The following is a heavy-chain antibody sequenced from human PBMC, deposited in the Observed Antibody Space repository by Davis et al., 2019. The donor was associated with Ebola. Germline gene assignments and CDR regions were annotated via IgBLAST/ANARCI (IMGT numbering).Heavy chain of an antibody. V-gene: IGHV4-59*01. CDR1: GGSISSYY. J-gene: IGHJ6*04. CDR3: ARDLIRSWYGTRGYYYGMDV. CDR2: IYYSGST. D-gene: IGHD6-13*01. Sequence: MPGGSLRLSCTVSGGSISSYYWSWIRQPPGKGLEWIGYIYYSGSTNYNPSLKSRVTLSVDTSKNQFSLDLNSVTAADTAVYYCARDLIRSWYGTRGYYYGMDVWGKGTTVTVSS.